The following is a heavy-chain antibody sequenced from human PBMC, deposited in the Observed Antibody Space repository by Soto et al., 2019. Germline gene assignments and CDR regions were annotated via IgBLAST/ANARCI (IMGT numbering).Heavy chain of an antibody. V-gene: IGHV3-11*06. CDR1: GFTFSDYF. Sequence: LRLSCAASGFTFSDYFMSGIRQAPVSVLEWVSFISGSSDNIKYADSVKGRFTISRDNAKNSLYLQMNSLRAEDTAVYYCVRDSARIVVVPRVDGDNWLDPWGQGTLVTVSS. J-gene: IGHJ5*02. CDR2: ISGSSDNI. D-gene: IGHD2-2*01. CDR3: VRDSARIVVVPRVDGDNWLDP.